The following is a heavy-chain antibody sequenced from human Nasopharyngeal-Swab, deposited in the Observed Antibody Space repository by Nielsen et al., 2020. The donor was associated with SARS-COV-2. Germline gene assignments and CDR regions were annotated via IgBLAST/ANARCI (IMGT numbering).Heavy chain of an antibody. CDR1: GFTFSNAW. CDR2: IKSKTDGGTT. CDR3: ASLLWFGELPSDYYYYGMDV. V-gene: IGHV3-15*01. D-gene: IGHD3-10*01. Sequence: GGSLRLSCAASGFTFSNAWMSWVRQAPGKGLEWVGRIKSKTDGGTTDYAAPVKGRFTISRDDSKNTLYLQMNSLRAEDTAVYYCASLLWFGELPSDYYYYGMDVWGQGTTVIVSS. J-gene: IGHJ6*02.